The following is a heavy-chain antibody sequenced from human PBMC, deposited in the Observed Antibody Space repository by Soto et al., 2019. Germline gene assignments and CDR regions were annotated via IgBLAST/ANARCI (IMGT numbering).Heavy chain of an antibody. CDR3: AKDPAPTRYDFWSGYFSSPYYGMDV. V-gene: IGHV3-53*01. CDR2: IYSGGST. Sequence: PGGSLRLSCAASGLTVSSNYMSWVRQAPGKGLEWVSVIYSGGSTYYADSVKGRFTISRDNSKNTLYLQMNSLRAEDTAVYYCAKDPAPTRYDFWSGYFSSPYYGMDVWGQGTTVTVSS. CDR1: GLTVSSNY. D-gene: IGHD3-3*01. J-gene: IGHJ6*02.